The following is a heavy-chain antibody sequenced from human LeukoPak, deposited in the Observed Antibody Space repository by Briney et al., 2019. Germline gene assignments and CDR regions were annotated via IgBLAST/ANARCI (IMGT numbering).Heavy chain of an antibody. CDR3: ARRQGSYFDTSGYYYG. CDR2: IKQDGSEK. J-gene: IGHJ4*02. D-gene: IGHD3-22*01. CDR1: AFIFSGHW. Sequence: PGGSLRLSCEGSAFIFSGHWMNWVRQTPGKGLEWVASIKQDGSEKYYVDSVKGRSTISRDNAKNSLYLQMNSLRAEDTAVYYCARRQGSYFDTSGYYYGWGQGTLVTVSS. V-gene: IGHV3-7*01.